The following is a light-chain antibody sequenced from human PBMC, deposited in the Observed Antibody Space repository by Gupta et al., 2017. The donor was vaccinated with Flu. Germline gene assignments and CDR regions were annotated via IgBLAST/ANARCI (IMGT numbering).Light chain of an antibody. V-gene: IGKV1-5*03. CDR3: QHYYIYPWT. CDR1: QSISSQ. J-gene: IGKJ1*01. Sequence: DIQMTQSPSTLSASVGDRVTITCRASQSISSQLAWYQQEPGKAPNLLIYKASTLQSGVPSRFSGGGSGTEFTLTISSLQPDDFATYYCQHYYIYPWTFGQGTKVEIK. CDR2: KAS.